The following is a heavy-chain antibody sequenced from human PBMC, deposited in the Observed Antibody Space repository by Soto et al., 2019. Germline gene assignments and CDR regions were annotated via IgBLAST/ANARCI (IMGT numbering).Heavy chain of an antibody. V-gene: IGHV1-18*01. CDR2: INTYNSYT. J-gene: IGHJ3*02. CDR1: GYTFTSFG. CDR3: ARHTSIAFDI. D-gene: IGHD3-16*01. Sequence: QVQVVQSGAEVKKPGASVKVSCKASGYTFTSFGFSWVRQAPGQRPEWMGWINTYNSYTNYAPNFQDRVTLTTDTSTNTVYMELSSLRPDDTAVYYCARHTSIAFDIWGQGTVVTVSS.